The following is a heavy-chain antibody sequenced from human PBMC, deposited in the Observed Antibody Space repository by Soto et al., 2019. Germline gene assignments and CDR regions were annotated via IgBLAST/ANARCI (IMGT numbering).Heavy chain of an antibody. CDR3: ARDKSLLWFGELIDYYGMDV. J-gene: IGHJ6*02. CDR1: GYTFTSYA. CDR2: INAGNGNT. Sequence: GASVKVSCKASGYTFTSYAMHWLRQAPGQRLEWMGRINAGNGNTKYSQKFQGRVTITRDTSASTAYMELSSLRSEDTAVYYCARDKSLLWFGELIDYYGMDVWGQGTTVTVSS. D-gene: IGHD3-10*01. V-gene: IGHV1-3*01.